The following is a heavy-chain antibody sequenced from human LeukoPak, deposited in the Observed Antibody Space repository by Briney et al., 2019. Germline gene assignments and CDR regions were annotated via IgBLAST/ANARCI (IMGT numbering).Heavy chain of an antibody. V-gene: IGHV3-30*02. CDR3: AKDQYHYYDSSGYFDY. Sequence: PGGSLRLSCAASGFTFSSYGMHWVRQAPGKGLEWVAFIRYDGSNKYYADSVKGRFTISRDNSKNTLYLQMNSLRAEDTAVYYCAKDQYHYYDSSGYFDYWGQGTLVTVSS. D-gene: IGHD3-22*01. CDR2: IRYDGSNK. CDR1: GFTFSSYG. J-gene: IGHJ4*02.